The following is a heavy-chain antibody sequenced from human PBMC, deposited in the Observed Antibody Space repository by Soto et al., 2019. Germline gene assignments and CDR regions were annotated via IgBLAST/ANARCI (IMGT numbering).Heavy chain of an antibody. CDR2: FDPEDGET. J-gene: IGHJ4*02. CDR1: GYTLTELS. V-gene: IGHV1-24*01. Sequence: ASVKVSCKVSGYTLTELSMHWVRPAPGKGLEWMGGFDPEDGETIYAQKFQGRVTMTEDTSTDTAYMELSSLRSEDTAVYYCATLDSSGYYYLFDYWGQGTLVTVSS. CDR3: ATLDSSGYYYLFDY. D-gene: IGHD3-22*01.